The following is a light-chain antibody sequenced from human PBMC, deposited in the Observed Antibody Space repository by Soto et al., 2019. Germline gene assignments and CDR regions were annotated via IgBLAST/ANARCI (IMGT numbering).Light chain of an antibody. V-gene: IGKV3-11*01. CDR3: QHRNNWHWT. CDR1: QSVSTS. CDR2: AAS. J-gene: IGKJ1*01. Sequence: EVVLTQSPATLTFSPGESATISCRASQSVSTSLACYKQKPGQAPRLLIYAASNRAPGIPPSFSGSGSGTDFTLTIRSLAPEDVAVYYCQHRNNWHWTFGKGTTVDIK.